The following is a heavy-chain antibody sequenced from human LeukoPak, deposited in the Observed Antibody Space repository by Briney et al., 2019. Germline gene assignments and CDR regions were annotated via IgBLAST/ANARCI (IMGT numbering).Heavy chain of an antibody. CDR2: ISSSSSYI. Sequence: GSLRLSCAASGFTFSSYSMNWVRQAPGKGLEWVSSISSSSSYIYYADSVKGRFTISRDNAKNSLYLQMNSLRAEDTAVYYCARDGRNLLWFGEPRGYFDYWGQGTLVTVSS. D-gene: IGHD3-10*01. J-gene: IGHJ4*02. V-gene: IGHV3-21*01. CDR1: GFTFSSYS. CDR3: ARDGRNLLWFGEPRGYFDY.